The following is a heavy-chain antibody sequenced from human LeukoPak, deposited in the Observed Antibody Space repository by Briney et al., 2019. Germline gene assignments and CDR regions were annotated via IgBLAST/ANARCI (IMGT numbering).Heavy chain of an antibody. V-gene: IGHV3-64D*09. CDR2: ISATGINT. CDR3: VKDTKCDSSSYYDY. Sequence: GGSLRLSCSASEFTFSSYAMNWLRQAPGKGLEYVSGISATGINTYYADSVKGRFTISRDKSKNTLYLQMSSLRAEDTAVYYCVKDTKCDSSSYYDYWGQGTLVTVSS. D-gene: IGHD3-22*01. J-gene: IGHJ4*02. CDR1: EFTFSSYA.